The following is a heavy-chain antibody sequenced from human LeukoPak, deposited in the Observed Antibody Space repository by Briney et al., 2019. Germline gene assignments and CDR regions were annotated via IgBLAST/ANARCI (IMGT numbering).Heavy chain of an antibody. D-gene: IGHD5-18*01. Sequence: GRSLRLSCAASGFTFSSYAMHWVRQTPGKGLEWVSGISWNSGNIDYADSVKGRFTISRDNAKNSLYLQMNSLRAEDTALYYCAKGRGYNYGYIFGYFDYWGQGTLVTVSS. V-gene: IGHV3-9*01. CDR3: AKGRGYNYGYIFGYFDY. CDR2: ISWNSGNI. J-gene: IGHJ4*02. CDR1: GFTFSSYA.